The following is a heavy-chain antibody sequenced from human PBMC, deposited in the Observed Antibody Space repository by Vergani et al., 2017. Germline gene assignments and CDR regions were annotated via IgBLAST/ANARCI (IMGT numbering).Heavy chain of an antibody. D-gene: IGHD2-8*01. CDR3: ARVNTKTNGHRYYYYYMDV. CDR1: GGSFTSYH. CDR2: IDHTGRP. V-gene: IGHV4-34*01. J-gene: IGHJ6*03. Sequence: QVQLQQWGGGLLKPSETLSLTCVVNGGSFTSYHWTWIRQSPAEGLEWVGDIDHTGRPDYNSSLKSLLTMSVDKSRTQFSLTLNSVTATDTAIYFCARVNTKTNGHRYYYYYMDVWGQGTAVTVS.